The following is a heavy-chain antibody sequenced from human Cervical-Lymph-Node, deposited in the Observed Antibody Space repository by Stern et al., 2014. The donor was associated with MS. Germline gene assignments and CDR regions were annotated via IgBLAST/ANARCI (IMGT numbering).Heavy chain of an antibody. CDR3: ASSVGELTPEAV. CDR1: GGTFSSYA. CDR2: IIPMFGTA. J-gene: IGHJ6*02. Sequence: MQLVESGAEVKKPGSSVRVSCKASGGTFSSYAISWVQQAPGQGLEWMVGIIPMFGTANYAQKFQGRVTITADDSTTTADMEVSSLRSEDTAVYYCASSVGELTPEAVWGQGTTVTVFS. V-gene: IGHV1-69*01. D-gene: IGHD3-10*01.